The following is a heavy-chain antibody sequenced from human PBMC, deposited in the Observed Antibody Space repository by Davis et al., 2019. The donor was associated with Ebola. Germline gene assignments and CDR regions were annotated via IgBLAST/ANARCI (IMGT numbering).Heavy chain of an antibody. Sequence: SVKVSCKASRGTFGSYAISWVRQAPGQGLEWMEGVIPLFGSSKYAQKFQDRVTITADESTNTAYMELSSLRSDDTAVYYCARGRPWLWVATPVRFDSWGLGTLVIVSS. CDR2: VIPLFGSS. CDR3: ARGRPWLWVATPVRFDS. CDR1: RGTFGSYA. V-gene: IGHV1-69*13. J-gene: IGHJ4*02. D-gene: IGHD5-12*01.